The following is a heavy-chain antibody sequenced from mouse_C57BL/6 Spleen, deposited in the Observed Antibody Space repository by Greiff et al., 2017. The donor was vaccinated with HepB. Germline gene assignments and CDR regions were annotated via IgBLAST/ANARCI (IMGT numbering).Heavy chain of an antibody. V-gene: IGHV1-64*01. Sequence: QVQLQQPGAELVKPGASVKLSCKASGYTFTSYWMPWVKQRPGQGLEWIGMIHPNSGSTNYNEKFKSKATLTVDKSSSTAYMQLSSLTSEDSAVYYCARGGSSGASAWFAYWGQGTLVTVSA. J-gene: IGHJ3*01. CDR3: ARGGSSGASAWFAY. CDR1: GYTFTSYW. CDR2: IHPNSGST. D-gene: IGHD3-2*02.